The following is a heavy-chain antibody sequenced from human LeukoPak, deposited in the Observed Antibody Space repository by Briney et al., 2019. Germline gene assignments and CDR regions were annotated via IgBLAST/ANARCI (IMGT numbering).Heavy chain of an antibody. J-gene: IGHJ4*02. CDR1: GYTFTNYG. CDR3: ARRMNSGSYYPSYYFDY. D-gene: IGHD3-10*01. V-gene: IGHV1-18*01. CDR2: ITTYNGDT. Sequence: ASVNVSCKASGYTFTNYGFSWVRQAPGQGLEWMGWITTYNGDTNYAQKLQGRVTMTTDTSTSTAYMELGSLGSDDTAVYYCARRMNSGSYYPSYYFDYWGQGTLVTVSS.